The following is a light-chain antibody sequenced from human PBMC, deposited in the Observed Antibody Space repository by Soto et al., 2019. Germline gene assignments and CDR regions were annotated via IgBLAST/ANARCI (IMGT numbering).Light chain of an antibody. CDR3: QRYNDFQYV. Sequence: DIQMTQSPSSLSASVGDRVTITCQASQDISNYLNWYQQKPGKAPKLLIYDASNLETGVPSRFSGSGSGTDFTFTISSLQPEDIATYYCQRYNDFQYVFGQGTKLEMK. J-gene: IGKJ2*01. V-gene: IGKV1-33*01. CDR1: QDISNY. CDR2: DAS.